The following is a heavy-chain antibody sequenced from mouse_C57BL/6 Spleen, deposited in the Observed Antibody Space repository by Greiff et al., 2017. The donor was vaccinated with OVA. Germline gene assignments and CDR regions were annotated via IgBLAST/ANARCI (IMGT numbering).Heavy chain of an antibody. CDR2: ISAGGSYT. D-gene: IGHD4-1*01. J-gene: IGHJ4*01. CDR3: ASSNWAYAMDY. Sequence: EVHLVESGGGLVKPGGSLKLSCAASGFTFSSYAMSWVRQTPEKRLEWVATISAGGSYTYYPDNVKGRFTISRDNAKNNLYLQMSHLKAEDTAMYYCASSNWAYAMDYWGQGTSVTVSS. V-gene: IGHV5-4*01. CDR1: GFTFSSYA.